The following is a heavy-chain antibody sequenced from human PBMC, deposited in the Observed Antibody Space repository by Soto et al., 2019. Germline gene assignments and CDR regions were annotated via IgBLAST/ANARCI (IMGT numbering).Heavy chain of an antibody. D-gene: IGHD5-12*01. J-gene: IGHJ3*01. CDR3: GKGSIGYDGIYDDFDV. CDR1: GFTFSNYA. V-gene: IGHV3-23*01. CDR2: IGGGDDI. Sequence: VQLLESGGGLVQPGGSLRLSCEASGFTFSNYAMAWVRQTPGEGPEWVSTIGGGDDIFYAESVKGRFIISRDDSRSTMYLQMDSLRVDETAIYFCGKGSIGYDGIYDDFDVWGQGTVVTVSS.